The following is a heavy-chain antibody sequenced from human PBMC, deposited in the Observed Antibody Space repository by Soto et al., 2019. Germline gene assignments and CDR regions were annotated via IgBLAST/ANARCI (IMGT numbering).Heavy chain of an antibody. Sequence: GGSLRLSCAASGFTFSNAWMSWVRQAPGKGLEWVGRIKSKTDGGTTDYAAPVKGRFTISRDDSRNTLYLQMNSLKTEDTAVYYCTTGRQQLAAYYYYYYMDVWGKGTTVTVSS. J-gene: IGHJ6*03. V-gene: IGHV3-15*01. D-gene: IGHD6-13*01. CDR1: GFTFSNAW. CDR3: TTGRQQLAAYYYYYYMDV. CDR2: IKSKTDGGTT.